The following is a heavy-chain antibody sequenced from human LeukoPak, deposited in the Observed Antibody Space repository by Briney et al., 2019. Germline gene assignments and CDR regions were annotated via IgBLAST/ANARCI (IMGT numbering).Heavy chain of an antibody. CDR3: ARRWVESDAFDI. V-gene: IGHV3-53*01. D-gene: IGHD3-3*01. CDR2: IYSGGST. Sequence: GGSLRLSCVASGLSFSNYAMSWVRQAPGKGLEWVSVIYSGGSTYYADSVKGRFTISRDNSKNTLYLQMNSLRAEDTAVYYCARRWVESDAFDIWGQGTMVTVSS. CDR1: GLSFSNYA. J-gene: IGHJ3*02.